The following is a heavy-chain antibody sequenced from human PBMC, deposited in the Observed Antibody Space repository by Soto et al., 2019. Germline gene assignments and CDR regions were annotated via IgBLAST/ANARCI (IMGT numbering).Heavy chain of an antibody. D-gene: IGHD1-1*01. J-gene: IGHJ4*02. CDR2: ISAHNGNT. Sequence: QVHLVQSGAEVKKPGASVKVSCKGSGYGFTTYGITWVRQAPGQGLDWMAWISAHNGNTNYAQRRQGRGTVTRDTSTSTAYMELRSLRSDGTAVYYCARGRYGDYWGEGAVVTVSS. CDR1: GYGFTTYG. V-gene: IGHV1-18*01. CDR3: ARGRYGDY.